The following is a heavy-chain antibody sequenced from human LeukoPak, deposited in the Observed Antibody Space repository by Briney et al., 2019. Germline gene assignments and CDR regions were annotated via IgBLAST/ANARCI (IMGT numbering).Heavy chain of an antibody. D-gene: IGHD6-13*01. CDR1: GYIFSSYS. J-gene: IGHJ4*02. V-gene: IGHV1-18*01. CDR2: ISADSGNT. CDR3: ARVGYSSSWYDDY. Sequence: GASVKVSCTASGYIFSSYSISWVRQAPGQGLEWMGWISADSGNTNYAQMLQGRVTMTTDTSTSTAYMELRGLRSDDTAVYYCARVGYSSSWYDDYWGQGTLVTVSS.